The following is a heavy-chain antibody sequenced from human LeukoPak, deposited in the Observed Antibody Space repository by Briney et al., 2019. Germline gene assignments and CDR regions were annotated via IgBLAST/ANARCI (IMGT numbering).Heavy chain of an antibody. J-gene: IGHJ6*03. D-gene: IGHD5-12*01. Sequence: PSETLSLTCAVSGGSISSSNWWSWVRQPPGKGLEWIGEIYHSESTNYNPSLKSRVTISVDTSKNQFSLKLSSVTAADTAVYYCARDRGQNYYYMDVWGKGTTVTVSS. CDR2: IYHSEST. CDR1: GGSISSSNW. CDR3: ARDRGQNYYYMDV. V-gene: IGHV4-4*02.